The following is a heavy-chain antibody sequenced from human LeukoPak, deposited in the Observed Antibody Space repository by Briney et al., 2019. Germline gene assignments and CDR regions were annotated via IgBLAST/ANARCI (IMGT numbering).Heavy chain of an antibody. D-gene: IGHD4-17*01. CDR2: MSGSGGST. J-gene: IGHJ4*02. CDR1: GFTFSSFA. Sequence: GGSLRLSCAASGFTFSSFAMSWVRQAPGEGLEWVSAMSGSGGSTYYADSVKGRFTISRDNSKNTLYLQMNSLRAEDTAVYYCANTMTTVTTVVYWGQGTLVTVSS. V-gene: IGHV3-23*01. CDR3: ANTMTTVTTVVY.